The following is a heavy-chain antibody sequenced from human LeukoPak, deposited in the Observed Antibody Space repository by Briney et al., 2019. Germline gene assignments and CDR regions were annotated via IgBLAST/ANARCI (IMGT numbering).Heavy chain of an antibody. D-gene: IGHD6-13*01. V-gene: IGHV3-11*01. CDR2: ISSSGNIK. Sequence: GGSLRLSCAASGFTFSDYYMSWIRQAPGKGLEWLSYISSSGNIKYYTDSVKGRFTISRDNAKNSLYLQMNSLRAEDTAVYYCARVAEAAAFDSWGQGTLVTVSS. CDR3: ARVAEAAAFDS. CDR1: GFTFSDYY. J-gene: IGHJ4*02.